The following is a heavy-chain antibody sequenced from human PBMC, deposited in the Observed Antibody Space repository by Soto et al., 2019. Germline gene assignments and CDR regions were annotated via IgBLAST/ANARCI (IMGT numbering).Heavy chain of an antibody. CDR2: IIPIFGTA. J-gene: IGHJ3*02. V-gene: IGHV1-69*13. CDR1: GGTFSSYA. CDR3: ARYRYEIISGATGSSDI. D-gene: IGHD3-16*02. Sequence: ASVKVSCKASGGTFSSYAISWVRQAPGQGLEWMGGIIPIFGTANYAQKFQGRVTITADESTSTAYMELSSLRSEDTAVYYCARYRYEIISGATGSSDIWGQGTLVTGS.